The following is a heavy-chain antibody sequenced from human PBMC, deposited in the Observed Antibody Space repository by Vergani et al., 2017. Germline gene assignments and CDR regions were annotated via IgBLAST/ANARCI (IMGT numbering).Heavy chain of an antibody. D-gene: IGHD3-3*01. V-gene: IGHV4-39*01. CDR3: ARVSYYDFWSGYYERGGYYYYGMDV. CDR2: IYYSGST. J-gene: IGHJ6*02. CDR1: GGSISSSSYY. Sequence: QLQLQESGPGLVKPSETLSLTCTVSGGSISSSSYYWGWIRQPPGKGLEWIGSIYYSGSTYYNPSLKSRVTISVDTSKNQFSLKLSSVTAADTAVYYCARVSYYDFWSGYYERGGYYYYGMDVWGQGTTVTVSS.